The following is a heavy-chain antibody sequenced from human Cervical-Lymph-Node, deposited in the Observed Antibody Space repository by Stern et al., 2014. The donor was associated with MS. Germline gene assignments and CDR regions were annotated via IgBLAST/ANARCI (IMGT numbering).Heavy chain of an antibody. CDR3: ARVRDDDFWSGRKYYFDS. CDR2: IDWDDDK. D-gene: IGHD3-3*01. V-gene: IGHV2-70*01. Sequence: ESGPALVKPTQTLTLTCTFSGFSLSTGGMCVSWIRRPPGKGLEWLALIDWDDDKYYSSLKTRLTISKDASKNQVVLTMTNMDPVDTATYYCARVRDDDFWSGRKYYFDSWGQGTLVTVSS. J-gene: IGHJ4*02. CDR1: GFSLSTGGMC.